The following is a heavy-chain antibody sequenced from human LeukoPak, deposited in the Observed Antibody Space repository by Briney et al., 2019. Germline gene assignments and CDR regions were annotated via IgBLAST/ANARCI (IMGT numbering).Heavy chain of an antibody. CDR3: AREKWSSGWHPFDP. D-gene: IGHD6-19*01. CDR2: ISAYNGNT. V-gene: IGHV1-18*01. Sequence: GASVKVSCKASGYTFTSYGISWVRQAPGQGLEWMGWISAYNGNTNYAQKLQGRVTMTTGTSTSTAYMELRSLRSDDTAVYYCAREKWSSGWHPFDPWGQGTLVTVSS. CDR1: GYTFTSYG. J-gene: IGHJ5*02.